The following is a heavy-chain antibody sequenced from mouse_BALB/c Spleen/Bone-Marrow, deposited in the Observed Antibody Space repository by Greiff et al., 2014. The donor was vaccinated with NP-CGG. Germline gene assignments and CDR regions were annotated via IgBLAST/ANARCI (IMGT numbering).Heavy chain of an antibody. V-gene: IGHV7-3*02. Sequence: EVQRVESGGGLVQPGGSLRLSCTTSGFTFTDYFMTWVRQPPGKALEWLGFIRNKANDYTTEYNPSVKGRFTISRDTSQGILYLQMNTLRAEDSAIYFCARDYSGYFDFWGQGTTLTVSS. CDR3: ARDYSGYFDF. D-gene: IGHD5-1*01. CDR2: IRNKANDYTT. J-gene: IGHJ2*01. CDR1: GFTFTDYF.